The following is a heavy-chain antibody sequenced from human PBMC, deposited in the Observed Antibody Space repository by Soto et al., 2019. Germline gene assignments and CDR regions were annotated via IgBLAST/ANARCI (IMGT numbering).Heavy chain of an antibody. D-gene: IGHD5-18*01. V-gene: IGHV4-31*03. CDR3: ASDSYGSLGLDY. Sequence: SETLSLTCTVSGCSISSGGYYWSWIRQHPGKGLEWIGYIYYSGSTYYNPSLKSRVTISVDTSKNQFSLKLGSVTAADTAVYYCASDSYGSLGLDYWGQGTLLTVSS. CDR2: IYYSGST. J-gene: IGHJ4*02. CDR1: GCSISSGGYY.